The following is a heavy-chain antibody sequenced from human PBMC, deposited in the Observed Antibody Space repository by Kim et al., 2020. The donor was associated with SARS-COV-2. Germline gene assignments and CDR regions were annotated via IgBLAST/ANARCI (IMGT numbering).Heavy chain of an antibody. CDR3: ARVGASYGWVGGVDY. J-gene: IGHJ4*02. Sequence: ASVKVSCEASGNTFTGGYYIHWLREAPGRGLEWVGRVDPKSGVTKYAQKHESRATMTRDTSITADYMQRSRRISDDTAVYYCARVGASYGWVGGVDYWGQ. CDR2: VDPKSGVT. CDR1: GNTFTGGYY. V-gene: IGHV1-2*02. D-gene: IGHD3-16*02.